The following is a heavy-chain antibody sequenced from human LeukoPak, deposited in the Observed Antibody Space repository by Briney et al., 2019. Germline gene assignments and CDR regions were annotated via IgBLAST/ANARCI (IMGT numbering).Heavy chain of an antibody. J-gene: IGHJ4*02. CDR1: GGSISSYY. CDR2: IYYSGST. D-gene: IGHD2-15*01. V-gene: IGHV4-59*08. CDR3: ARWGVVVAATAAL. Sequence: SETLSLTCTVSGGSISSYYWSWIRQPPGKGLEWIGYIYYSGSTYYNPSLKSRVTISVDTSKNQFSLKLSSVTAADTAVYYCARWGVVVAATAALWGQGTLVTVSS.